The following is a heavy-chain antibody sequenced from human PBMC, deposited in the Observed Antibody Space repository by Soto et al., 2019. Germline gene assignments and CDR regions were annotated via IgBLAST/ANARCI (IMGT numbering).Heavy chain of an antibody. Sequence: LXLSCATSGFTLSSYAMSWFVQDPVKGLEWVSAISGSGGSTYYADSVKGRFTISRDNSKNTLYLQMNSLSAEDTAVYYCAKDYYDFRSGYCGQTYGMDVWGQGTTVTVSS. CDR2: ISGSGGST. D-gene: IGHD3-3*01. J-gene: IGHJ6*02. CDR3: AKDYYDFRSGYCGQTYGMDV. CDR1: GFTLSSYA. V-gene: IGHV3-23*01.